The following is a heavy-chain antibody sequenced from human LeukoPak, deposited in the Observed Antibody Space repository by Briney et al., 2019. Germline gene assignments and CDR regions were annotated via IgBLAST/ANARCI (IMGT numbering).Heavy chain of an antibody. CDR3: ARSELGYYYHYMDV. Sequence: GGSLRLSCAASGFTFSSYAMHWVRQAPGKGLEWVAVISYDGSNKYYADSVKGRFTISRDNSKNTLYLQMNSLRAEDTAVYYCARSELGYYYHYMDVWGKGTTVTVSS. J-gene: IGHJ6*03. V-gene: IGHV3-30*04. D-gene: IGHD7-27*01. CDR2: ISYDGSNK. CDR1: GFTFSSYA.